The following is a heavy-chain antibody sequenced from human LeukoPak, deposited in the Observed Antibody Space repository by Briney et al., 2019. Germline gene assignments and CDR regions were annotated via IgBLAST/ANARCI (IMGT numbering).Heavy chain of an antibody. Sequence: GGSPRLSCAASGFTFSDYHMSWIRQAPGKGLEWVSHITGSGYTMSYADSVKGRFTISRDNAKNSLFLHVNSLRAEDTAVYYCAREGRPGAFDPWGQGTLVTVSS. CDR3: AREGRPGAFDP. D-gene: IGHD3-10*01. CDR1: GFTFSDYH. J-gene: IGHJ5*02. CDR2: ITGSGYTM. V-gene: IGHV3-11*01.